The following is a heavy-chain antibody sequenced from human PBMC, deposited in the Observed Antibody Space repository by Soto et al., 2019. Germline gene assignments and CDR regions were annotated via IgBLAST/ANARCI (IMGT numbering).Heavy chain of an antibody. CDR1: GGTFSNYV. V-gene: IGHV1-69*06. D-gene: IGHD1-7*01. Sequence: SVEVSCKASGGTFSNYVVNWVRQAPGQGLEWMGRIIPISGAANYAQKFQGRVTITADKSTSTSYMELSSLRSEDTAVYYCARDMTRTVVPYFDFWGQGTLVTVSS. J-gene: IGHJ4*02. CDR3: ARDMTRTVVPYFDF. CDR2: IIPISGAA.